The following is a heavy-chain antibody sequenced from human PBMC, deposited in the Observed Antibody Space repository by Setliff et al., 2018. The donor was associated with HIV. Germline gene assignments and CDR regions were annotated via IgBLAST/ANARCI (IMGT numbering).Heavy chain of an antibody. J-gene: IGHJ6*02. V-gene: IGHV3-7*01. Sequence: GSLRLSCAASGFNFSSHTMNWIRQAPGKGLEWVANIKQDGSEKYVDSVKGRFTISRDNAKNSLYLQMNSLRAEDTAVYYCARDPNGGYGMDVWGQGTTVTVSS. CDR1: GFNFSSHT. CDR2: IKQDGSEK. CDR3: ARDPNGGYGMDV.